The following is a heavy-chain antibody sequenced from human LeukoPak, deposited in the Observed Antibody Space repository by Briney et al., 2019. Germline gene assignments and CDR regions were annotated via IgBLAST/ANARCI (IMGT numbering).Heavy chain of an antibody. CDR2: ISAYNGNT. CDR3: ARDREGAGGWYYYYYGMDV. CDR1: GYTFTTYG. J-gene: IGHJ6*02. V-gene: IGHV1-18*01. D-gene: IGHD6-19*01. Sequence: ASVKVSCKASGYTFTTYGISWVRQAPGQGLEWMGWISAYNGNTNYAQKLQGRVTMTTDTSTGTAYMELRSLRSDDTAVYYCARDREGAGGWYYYYYGMDVWGQGTTVTVSS.